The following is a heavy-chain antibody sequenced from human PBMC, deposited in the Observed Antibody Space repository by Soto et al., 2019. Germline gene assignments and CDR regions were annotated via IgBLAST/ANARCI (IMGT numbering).Heavy chain of an antibody. CDR3: ARDLSRYSSGWYMAFDI. CDR1: GYTFTSYG. J-gene: IGHJ3*02. D-gene: IGHD6-19*01. V-gene: IGHV1-18*01. CDR2: ISAYNGNT. Sequence: QVQLVQSGAEVNKPGASVKVSCKASGYTFTSYGISWVRQAPGQGLEWMGWISAYNGNTNYAQKLQGRVTMTTDTSTSTAYMELRSLRSDDTAVYYCARDLSRYSSGWYMAFDIWGQGTMVTVSS.